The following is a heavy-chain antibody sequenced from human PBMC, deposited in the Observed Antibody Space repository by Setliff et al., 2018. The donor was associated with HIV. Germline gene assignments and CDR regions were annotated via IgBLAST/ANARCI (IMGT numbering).Heavy chain of an antibody. CDR2: ILSTGERT. J-gene: IGHJ4*02. V-gene: IGHV3-23*01. CDR1: GFTFSSYM. CDR3: AEELAASGRGYFDS. Sequence: GGSLRLSCAASGFTFSSYMMNWVRQAPGKGLEWVSAILSTGERTFYADSVKGRFTISRDNSKNTVYLQMNSLRAADTAEYYCAEELAASGRGYFDSWGRGILVTVS. D-gene: IGHD3-22*01.